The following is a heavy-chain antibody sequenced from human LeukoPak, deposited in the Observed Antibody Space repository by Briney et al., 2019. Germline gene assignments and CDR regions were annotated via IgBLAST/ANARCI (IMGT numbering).Heavy chain of an antibody. J-gene: IGHJ6*02. CDR3: ARGGSQWLVDPPDYYYGMDV. D-gene: IGHD6-19*01. V-gene: IGHV1-2*02. CDR1: GGTFSSYA. Sequence: VASVKVSCKASGGTFSSYAISWVRQAPGQGLEWMGWINPNSGGTNYAQKFQGRVTMTRDTSISTAYMELSRLRSDDTAVYYCARGGSQWLVDPPDYYYGMDVWGQGTTVTVSS. CDR2: INPNSGGT.